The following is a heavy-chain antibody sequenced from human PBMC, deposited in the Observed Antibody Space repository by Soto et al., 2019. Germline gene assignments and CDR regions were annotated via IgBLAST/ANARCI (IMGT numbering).Heavy chain of an antibody. CDR3: ARGLLLWFGEPSDAFDI. J-gene: IGHJ3*02. V-gene: IGHV3-74*01. Sequence: GGSLRLSCAASGFTFSSYWMHWVRQAPGKGLVWVSRINSDGSSTSYADSVKGRFTISRDNAKNTLYLQMNSLRAEDTAVYYCARGLLLWFGEPSDAFDIWGQGTMVTVSS. D-gene: IGHD3-10*01. CDR1: GFTFSSYW. CDR2: INSDGSST.